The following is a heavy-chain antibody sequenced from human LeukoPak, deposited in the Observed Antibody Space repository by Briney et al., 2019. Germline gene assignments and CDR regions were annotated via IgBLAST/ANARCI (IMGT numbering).Heavy chain of an antibody. CDR1: GGSFSGYY. CDR2: IYHSGST. V-gene: IGHV4-38-2*02. J-gene: IGHJ4*02. CDR3: ARVLKGRAPFDY. Sequence: SETLSLTCSVYGGSFSGYYCGWIRQPPGKGLEWIGSIYHSGSTYYNPSLKSRVTISVDTSKNQFSLKLSSVTAADTAVYYCARVLKGRAPFDYWGQGTLVPVSS.